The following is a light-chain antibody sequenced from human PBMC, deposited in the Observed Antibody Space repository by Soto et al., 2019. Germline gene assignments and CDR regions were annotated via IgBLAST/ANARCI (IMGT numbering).Light chain of an antibody. J-gene: IGLJ2*01. CDR1: SSDIGGYNY. CDR3: AAWDDSLNGPV. CDR2: QVF. V-gene: IGLV2-8*01. Sequence: QSVLTQPPSASGSPGQSVTISCTGTSSDIGGYNYVSWYQHHPDKVPKLIIYQVFHRPSGVPDRFSGSKSGTSASLAISGLQSEDEADYYCAAWDDSLNGPVFGGGTKVTVL.